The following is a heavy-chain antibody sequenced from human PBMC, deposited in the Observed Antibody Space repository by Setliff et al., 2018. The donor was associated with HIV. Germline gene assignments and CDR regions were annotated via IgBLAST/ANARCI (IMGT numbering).Heavy chain of an antibody. CDR2: IYPADSDT. CDR3: ARAVREKVFRFLEWPAYYDS. D-gene: IGHD3-3*01. Sequence: LGESLKISCQGLGNMFTNNWIAWVRQMPGKGLEWMGIIYPADSDTTYNPSFQGQVTISADKSISTAYLQWSTLKASDTAMYYCARAVREKVFRFLEWPAYYDSWGQGTLVTVSS. J-gene: IGHJ4*02. CDR1: GNMFTNNW. V-gene: IGHV5-51*01.